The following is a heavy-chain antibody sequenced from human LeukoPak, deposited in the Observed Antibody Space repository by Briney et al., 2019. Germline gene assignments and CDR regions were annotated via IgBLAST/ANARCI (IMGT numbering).Heavy chain of an antibody. CDR1: GGSFSGYY. J-gene: IGHJ4*02. V-gene: IGHV4-34*01. CDR3: ARARPYYYGSGSYYERGFDY. Sequence: PSETLSLTCAVYGGSFSGYYWSWIRQPPGKGLEWIGEINHSGSTNYNPSLKSRVTISVDTSKNQFSLKLSSVTAADTAVYYCARARPYYYGSGSYYERGFDYWGQGTLVTVSS. D-gene: IGHD3-10*01. CDR2: INHSGST.